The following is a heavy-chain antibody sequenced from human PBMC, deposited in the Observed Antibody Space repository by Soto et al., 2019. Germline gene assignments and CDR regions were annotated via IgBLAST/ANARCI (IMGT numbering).Heavy chain of an antibody. CDR2: IYWYDDK. Sequence: SGPTLVNPTQTLTLTCTFSGFSLTTSGVGVGWIRQPPGKALEWLALIYWYDDKRYSPSLKGRLTITKGTSKNQVVLTMTNIDPVDTATYYCAHSIEDCSSTSCYGDYYYYYMDVWGKGTTVTVS. CDR3: AHSIEDCSSTSCYGDYYYYYMDV. V-gene: IGHV2-5*01. J-gene: IGHJ6*03. CDR1: GFSLTTSGVG. D-gene: IGHD2-2*01.